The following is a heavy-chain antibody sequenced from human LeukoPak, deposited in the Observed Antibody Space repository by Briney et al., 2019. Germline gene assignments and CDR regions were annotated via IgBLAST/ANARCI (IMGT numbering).Heavy chain of an antibody. D-gene: IGHD6-6*01. CDR3: ARGSGQIAARPSYFDY. CDR1: GGSFSGYY. J-gene: IGHJ4*02. CDR2: INHSGST. Sequence: SETLSLTCAVYGGSFSGYYWSWIRQPPGKGLEWIGEINHSGSTNYNPSLKSRGTISVDTSKNQLSLRLSSVTAADAAVYYCARGSGQIAARPSYFDYWGQGTLVSVSS. V-gene: IGHV4-34*01.